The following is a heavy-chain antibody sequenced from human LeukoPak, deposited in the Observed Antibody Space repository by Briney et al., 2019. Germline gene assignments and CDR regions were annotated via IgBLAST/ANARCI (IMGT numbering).Heavy chain of an antibody. CDR3: ARLHRADYYYMDV. V-gene: IGHV5-51*01. D-gene: IGHD6-13*01. CDR2: IYPGDSDT. CDR1: GYSFTSYW. Sequence: GESLRISCKGSGYSFTSYWIGWVRQMPGKGLEWMGIIYPGDSDTRYSPSFQGQVTISADKSISTAYLQWSSLKASDTAMYYCARLHRADYYYMDVWGKGITVTVSS. J-gene: IGHJ6*03.